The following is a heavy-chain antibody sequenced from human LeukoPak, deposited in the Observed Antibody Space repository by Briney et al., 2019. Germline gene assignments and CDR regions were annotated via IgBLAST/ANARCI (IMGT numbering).Heavy chain of an antibody. J-gene: IGHJ4*02. V-gene: IGHV4-31*11. Sequence: SQTLSLTCAVSGGSIISGGYYWSWIRQHPGKGLEWIGYIYYSGSTYYNPSLKSRVTISVDTSKNQFSLKLSSVTAADTAVYCCAREGRYYDSSGYYLYSFDYWGQGTLVTVSS. CDR2: IYYSGST. D-gene: IGHD3-22*01. CDR3: AREGRYYDSSGYYLYSFDY. CDR1: GGSIISGGYY.